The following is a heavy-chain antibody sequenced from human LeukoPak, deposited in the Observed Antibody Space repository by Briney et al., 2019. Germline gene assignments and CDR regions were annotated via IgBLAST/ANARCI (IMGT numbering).Heavy chain of an antibody. J-gene: IGHJ4*02. CDR3: ARGPTMVRGVFDY. Sequence: PSETLSLTCTVSGGSISSYYWSWIRQPPGKGLEWIGYIYYSGSTNYNPSLKSRVTISVDTSKNQFSLKLSSVTAADTAVYYCARGPTMVRGVFDYWGQGTLVTVSS. D-gene: IGHD3-10*01. CDR1: GGSISSYY. CDR2: IYYSGST. V-gene: IGHV4-59*01.